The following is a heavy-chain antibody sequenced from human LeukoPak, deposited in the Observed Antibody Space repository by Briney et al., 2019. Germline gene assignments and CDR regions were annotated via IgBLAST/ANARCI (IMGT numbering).Heavy chain of an antibody. Sequence: GSLRLSCAASGFTFSSYSMNWVRQAPGKGLEWVSSISSSSSYIYYADSVKGRFTISRDNAKNSLYLQMNSLRAEDTAVYYCARWGGSYLLVFDYWGQGTLVTVSS. D-gene: IGHD1-26*01. V-gene: IGHV3-21*01. CDR1: GFTFSSYS. CDR3: ARWGGSYLLVFDY. CDR2: ISSSSSYI. J-gene: IGHJ4*02.